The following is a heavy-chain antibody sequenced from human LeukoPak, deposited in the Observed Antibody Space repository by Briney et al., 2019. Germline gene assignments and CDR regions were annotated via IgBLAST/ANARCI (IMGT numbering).Heavy chain of an antibody. CDR3: ATGVEAGDLSLSYQDY. V-gene: IGHV1-2*02. D-gene: IGHD3-16*02. J-gene: IGHJ4*02. CDR1: GYTFIAYY. Sequence: GASVKVSCKASGYTFIAYYMHWVRQAPGQGLEWMGWINPNSGGSNYAQKFQDRVTMTRDTSISTAYMEMSRLTSDDTAVYYCATGVEAGDLSLSYQDYWGQGTLVTVSS. CDR2: INPNSGGS.